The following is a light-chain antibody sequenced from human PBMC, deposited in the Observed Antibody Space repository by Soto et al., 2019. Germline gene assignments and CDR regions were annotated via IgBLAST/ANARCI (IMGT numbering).Light chain of an antibody. Sequence: EIVLTQSPGTLSLSPGERATLSCRASQSVSSSYLAWYQQKPGQAPRLLIYVASSRATGIPARFTGSGSGRDFTLTISRLEPEDFAVYYWQQYGSSPLTFGGGTKVEIK. V-gene: IGKV3-20*01. CDR1: QSVSSSY. CDR2: VAS. CDR3: QQYGSSPLT. J-gene: IGKJ4*01.